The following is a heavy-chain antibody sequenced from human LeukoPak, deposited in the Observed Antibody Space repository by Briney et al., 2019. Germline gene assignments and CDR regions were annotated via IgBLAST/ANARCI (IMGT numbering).Heavy chain of an antibody. CDR1: GFTVSSNS. J-gene: IGHJ4*02. D-gene: IGHD2-2*01. CDR3: ARVTTSCCANDY. CDR2: INSGGGT. V-gene: IGHV3-53*01. Sequence: GGSLRLSCAASGFTVSSNSMSWVRQAPGKGLEWVSVINSGGGTYYTDSVKGRFTISRDNSKNTLYLQMNSLRAEDTAVYYCARVTTSCCANDYWGQGTLVTVSS.